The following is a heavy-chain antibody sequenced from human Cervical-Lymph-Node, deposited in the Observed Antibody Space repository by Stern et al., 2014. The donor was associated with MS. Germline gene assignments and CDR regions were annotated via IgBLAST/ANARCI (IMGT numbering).Heavy chain of an antibody. V-gene: IGHV1-2*02. CDR2: FNPNRGGT. D-gene: IGHD3-3*01. CDR3: ARGSPTAYDLRGDY. J-gene: IGHJ4*01. CDR1: GYSFTGYY. Sequence: VQLVESGAEARAPGASVKVSCKASGYSFTGYYLHWVRQAPGQGLEWLGWFNPNRGGTNYAQNFPGRVTMTRATSIDTAYMELRWLRSDDTAVYYCARGSPTAYDLRGDYWGQGTLITVSS.